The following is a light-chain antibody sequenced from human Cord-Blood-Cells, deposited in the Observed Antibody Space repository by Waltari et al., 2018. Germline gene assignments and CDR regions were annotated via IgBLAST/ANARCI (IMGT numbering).Light chain of an antibody. J-gene: IGLJ1*01. CDR3: SSYACSNNYV. CDR2: EVS. CDR1: SSDVGGYNY. V-gene: IGLV2-8*01. Sequence: QSALTQPPSASGSPGQSVTISCTGTSSDVGGYNYVSWYQQHPGKAPKLMIYEVSKRPSGVPDRFSGSQSGNTASLTVSGLQAEDEADYYCSSYACSNNYVFGTGTKVTVL.